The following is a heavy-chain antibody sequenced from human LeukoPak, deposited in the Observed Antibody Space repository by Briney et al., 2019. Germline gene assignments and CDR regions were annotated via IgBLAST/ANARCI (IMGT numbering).Heavy chain of an antibody. CDR1: GFTFSSYG. V-gene: IGHV3-30*18. J-gene: IGHJ5*02. Sequence: GGSLRLSCAASGFTFSSYGMHWVRQAPGKGLEWVAVISYDGSNKYYADSVKGRFTISRDNSKNTLYLQMNSLRAEDTAGYYCAKDLAAAGSLDPWGQGTLVTVSS. D-gene: IGHD6-13*01. CDR3: AKDLAAAGSLDP. CDR2: ISYDGSNK.